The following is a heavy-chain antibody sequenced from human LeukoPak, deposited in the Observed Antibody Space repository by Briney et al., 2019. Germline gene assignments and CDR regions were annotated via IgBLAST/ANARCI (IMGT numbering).Heavy chain of an antibody. CDR2: ISDSGDKT. D-gene: IGHD6-19*01. J-gene: IGHJ4*02. CDR3: AKDNYRGSGWFSFDY. CDR1: GFTFSNYA. Sequence: PGGSLRLSCAASGFTFSNYAMSWVRQAPGKGLECVSAISDSGDKTDYADSVRGRFTIYRDNSKDTLYLQMNSLRAEDTALYYCAKDNYRGSGWFSFDYWGQGTLVTVSS. V-gene: IGHV3-23*01.